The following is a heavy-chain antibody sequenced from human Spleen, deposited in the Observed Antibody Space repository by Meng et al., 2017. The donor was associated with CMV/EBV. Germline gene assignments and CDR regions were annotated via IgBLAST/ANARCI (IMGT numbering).Heavy chain of an antibody. CDR1: GSSSISNW. CDR3: TRSSLYTTSPSGVEFDP. CDR2: IYHSGST. J-gene: IGHJ5*02. D-gene: IGHD3-10*01. V-gene: IGHV4-4*01. Sequence: GSSSISNWWTWVRQPPGKGLEWIAEIYHSGSTNYNPSLKSRVTISVDKSKNHFSLILSSVTAADTAVYFCTRSSLYTTSPSGVEFDPWGQGTLVTVSS.